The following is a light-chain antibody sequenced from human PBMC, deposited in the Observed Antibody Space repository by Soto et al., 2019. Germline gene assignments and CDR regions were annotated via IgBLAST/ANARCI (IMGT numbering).Light chain of an antibody. Sequence: IVLTQFPATLSLSPGERATLSCRASQSVSTFLAWYQQKPGQAPRLVVYDASKRATGIPARFSGSGSGTDFTLTISSLEPEDFAVYYCQQRSSWRVTFGGGTKVDIK. CDR2: DAS. CDR3: QQRSSWRVT. V-gene: IGKV3-11*01. J-gene: IGKJ4*01. CDR1: QSVSTF.